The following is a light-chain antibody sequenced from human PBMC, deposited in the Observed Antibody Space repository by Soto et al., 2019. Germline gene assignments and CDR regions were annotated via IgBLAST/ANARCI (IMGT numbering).Light chain of an antibody. CDR2: DVS. V-gene: IGLV2-11*01. CDR1: RSDVGGYLY. J-gene: IGLJ3*02. Sequence: QSVLTQPRSVSGSPGQSVTISCTGTRSDVGGYLYVSWYQHHPGKVPKLIIYDVSERPSGVPDRFSGSKSGNTASLTISGLQAEDEADYYCCSYAGSYTLVFGGGTKLTVL. CDR3: CSYAGSYTLV.